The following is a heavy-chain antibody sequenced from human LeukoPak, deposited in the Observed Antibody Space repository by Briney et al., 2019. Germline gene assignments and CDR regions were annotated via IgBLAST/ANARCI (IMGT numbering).Heavy chain of an antibody. Sequence: GGSLRLSCAASGFTFSSYWMNWARQAPGKGLEWVAVISYDGSSKYYADSVKGRFTISRDNSKNTLYLQMNSLRAEDTAVYYCARARVVAVADDAFDIWGQGTMVTVSS. D-gene: IGHD6-19*01. CDR3: ARARVVAVADDAFDI. V-gene: IGHV3-30-3*01. CDR1: GFTFSSYW. CDR2: ISYDGSSK. J-gene: IGHJ3*02.